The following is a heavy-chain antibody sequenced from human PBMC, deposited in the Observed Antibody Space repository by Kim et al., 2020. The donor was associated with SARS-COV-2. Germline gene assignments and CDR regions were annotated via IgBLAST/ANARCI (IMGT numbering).Heavy chain of an antibody. Sequence: ASVKVSCKASGYTFTSYAMHWVRQAPGQRLEWMGWINAGNGNTKYSQKFQGRVTITRDTSASTAYMELSSLRSEDTAVYYCARVIAAGGGPRAFDIWGQGTMVTVSS. J-gene: IGHJ3*02. D-gene: IGHD6-13*01. CDR1: GYTFTSYA. CDR2: INAGNGNT. V-gene: IGHV1-3*01. CDR3: ARVIAAGGGPRAFDI.